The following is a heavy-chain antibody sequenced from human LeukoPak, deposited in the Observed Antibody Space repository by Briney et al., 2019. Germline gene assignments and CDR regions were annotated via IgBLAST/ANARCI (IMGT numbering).Heavy chain of an antibody. D-gene: IGHD3/OR15-3a*01. V-gene: IGHV3-74*01. CDR1: GFTFNTYA. CDR2: INSDGSST. CDR3: VLDLFSSFAFDI. J-gene: IGHJ3*02. Sequence: GGSLRLSCAASGFTFNTYAMSWVRQAPGKGLLWVSRINSDGSSTYYADSVKGRFTTSRDNAKNALHLQMNSLTAEDTAVYYCVLDLFSSFAFDIWGQGTMVTVSS.